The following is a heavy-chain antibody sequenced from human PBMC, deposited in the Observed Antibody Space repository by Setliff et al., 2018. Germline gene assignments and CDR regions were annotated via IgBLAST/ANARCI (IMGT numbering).Heavy chain of an antibody. CDR3: AGDGDNYYDSSGYYLNHAFDI. J-gene: IGHJ3*02. CDR2: IIPIFGTA. V-gene: IGHV1-69*01. CDR1: GGTFSSYA. D-gene: IGHD3-22*01. Sequence: VKVSCKASGGTFSSYAISWVRQAPGQGLEWMGGIIPIFGTANYAQKFQGRVTITADESTSTAYMELSSLRSEDTAVYYCAGDGDNYYDSSGYYLNHAFDIWGQGTMVTVSS.